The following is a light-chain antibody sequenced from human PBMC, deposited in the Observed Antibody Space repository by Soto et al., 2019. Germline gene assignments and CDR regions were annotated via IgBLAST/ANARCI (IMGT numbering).Light chain of an antibody. J-gene: IGKJ4*01. V-gene: IGKV3-20*01. CDR3: QRYRTS. CDR2: GAS. Sequence: EIVLTQSPGTLSLSPGERATLSCRASQSVSSSYLAWYQQKPGQPPRLLIYGASSRATGIPDRFSGSGSRTDFTLTITRLEPEDFAEYYCQRYRTSFGGGTKVEIK. CDR1: QSVSSSY.